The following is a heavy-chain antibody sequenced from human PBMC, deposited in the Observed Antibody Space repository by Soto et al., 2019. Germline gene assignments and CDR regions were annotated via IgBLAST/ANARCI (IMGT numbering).Heavy chain of an antibody. V-gene: IGHV2-5*01. D-gene: IGHD6-13*01. CDR3: AHRLPGPSGYDV. CDR2: IYWNDEQ. CDR1: GFSLTSGVVG. J-gene: IGHJ6*02. Sequence: QITLKESGPTLVKPTQTLTLTCTFSGFSLTSGVVGVGWIRQPPGEALEWLALIYWNDEQYYNPSLRNMLTITRDTSKNQVFLTMTNMDPVDTATYYCAHRLPGPSGYDVWGQGTTVTVSS.